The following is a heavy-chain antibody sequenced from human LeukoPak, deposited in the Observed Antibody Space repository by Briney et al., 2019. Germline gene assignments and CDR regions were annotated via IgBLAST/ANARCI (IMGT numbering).Heavy chain of an antibody. J-gene: IGHJ4*02. CDR1: GDSVSSNSAA. CDR2: TYYRSEWYN. D-gene: IGHD6-19*01. V-gene: IGHV6-1*01. Sequence: PSQTLSLTCAISGDSVSSNSAAWNWIRQSPSRGLEWLGRTYYRSEWYNYYGASVKSRITINPDTSKNQFSLQLNSVTPEDTAVYYCARTLIAVAGTGYKRFDYWGQGTLVTVSS. CDR3: ARTLIAVAGTGYKRFDY.